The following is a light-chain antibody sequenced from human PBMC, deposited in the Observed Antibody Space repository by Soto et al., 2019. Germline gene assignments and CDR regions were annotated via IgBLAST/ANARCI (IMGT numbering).Light chain of an antibody. Sequence: IVLTQSPGTLSLSPGERVTLTCRASQTITSFYLAWYQQKPGQAPRLLIYGTSTRATGIPDRFSGSGSGTDFTLTIRKLEPEDFAVYYCQQFGGSPPRFTFGPGTKVEVK. CDR3: QQFGGSPPRFT. CDR2: GTS. CDR1: QTITSFY. V-gene: IGKV3-20*01. J-gene: IGKJ3*01.